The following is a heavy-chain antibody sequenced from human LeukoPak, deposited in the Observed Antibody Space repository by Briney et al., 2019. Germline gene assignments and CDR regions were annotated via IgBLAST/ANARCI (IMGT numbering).Heavy chain of an antibody. Sequence: ASVKVSCKASGYTFTSYYMHWVRLAPGQGLERMGIINPSGGSPNYAQKFQGRVTMTRDTSTSTVHMELGSLRSEDTAVYYCARDSPDRIGPFDYWGQGALVTVSS. J-gene: IGHJ4*02. CDR1: GYTFTSYY. D-gene: IGHD2-15*01. CDR3: ARDSPDRIGPFDY. CDR2: INPSGGSP. V-gene: IGHV1-46*01.